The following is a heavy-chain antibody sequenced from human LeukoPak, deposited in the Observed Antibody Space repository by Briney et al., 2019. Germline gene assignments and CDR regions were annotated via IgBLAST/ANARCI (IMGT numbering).Heavy chain of an antibody. CDR1: GGSISSSNW. J-gene: IGHJ5*02. CDR2: IYHSGST. Sequence: SETLSLTCAVSGGSISSSNWWSWVRQPPGKGLEWIGEIYHSGSTNYNPSLKSRVTISIDTSKNQFSLKLSSVTAADTAVYYCARDGGLQLPLGWFDPWGQGTLVIVSS. D-gene: IGHD1-7*01. V-gene: IGHV4-4*02. CDR3: ARDGGLQLPLGWFDP.